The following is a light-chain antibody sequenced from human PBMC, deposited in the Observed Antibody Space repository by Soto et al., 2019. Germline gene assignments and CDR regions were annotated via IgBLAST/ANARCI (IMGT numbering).Light chain of an antibody. Sequence: IVMTQSPATLSVSPGERVTLSCRASQGIGITLACYQQKPGQTPSLLIYGASTRATGIPARFSGSGSGTECTLTINSLQSEDSAVYYCQRYNDLPLTFGGGTKGEIK. V-gene: IGKV3-15*01. CDR2: GAS. J-gene: IGKJ4*01. CDR3: QRYNDLPLT. CDR1: QGIGIT.